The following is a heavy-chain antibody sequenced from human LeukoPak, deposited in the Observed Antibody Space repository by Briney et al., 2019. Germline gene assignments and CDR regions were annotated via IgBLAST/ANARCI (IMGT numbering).Heavy chain of an antibody. V-gene: IGHV4-59*08. J-gene: IGHJ4*02. CDR2: IYYSGST. CDR3: ARRESSGYFDY. CDR1: GGSISSYY. Sequence: PSETLSLTCTVSGGSISSYYSSWIRQPPGKGLEWIGYIYYSGSTSYNPSLKSRVTISVDTSKNQFSLKLSSVTAADTAVYYCARRESSGYFDYWGQGTLVTVSS. D-gene: IGHD6-19*01.